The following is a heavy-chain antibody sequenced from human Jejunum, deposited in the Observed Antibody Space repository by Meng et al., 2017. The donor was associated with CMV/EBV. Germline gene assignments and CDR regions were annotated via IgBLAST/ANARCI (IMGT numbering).Heavy chain of an antibody. Sequence: GGTISNKRINWAWIRQAPGKGLEWIGNVYYTGSNLYNPSLKSRVTISIDTSKNQFSLKLSSVNAADTAVYYCAPYYSGSGTYPSDPWGQGTLVTVSS. CDR2: VYYTGSN. J-gene: IGHJ5*02. D-gene: IGHD3-10*01. CDR3: APYYSGSGTYPSDP. V-gene: IGHV4-39*07. CDR1: GGTISNKRIN.